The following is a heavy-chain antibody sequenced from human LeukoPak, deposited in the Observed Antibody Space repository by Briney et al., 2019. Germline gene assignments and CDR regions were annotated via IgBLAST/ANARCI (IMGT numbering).Heavy chain of an antibody. CDR2: ISYDGSNK. Sequence: GGSLRLSCAASGFTFSSYAMHWVRQAPGKGLEWVAVISYDGSNKYYADSVKGRFTISRDNSKNTLYLQMNSLRAEDTALYYCAKDIGYYDSSGFLGLDYWGQGTLVTVSS. V-gene: IGHV3-30-3*01. J-gene: IGHJ4*02. CDR1: GFTFSSYA. D-gene: IGHD3-22*01. CDR3: AKDIGYYDSSGFLGLDY.